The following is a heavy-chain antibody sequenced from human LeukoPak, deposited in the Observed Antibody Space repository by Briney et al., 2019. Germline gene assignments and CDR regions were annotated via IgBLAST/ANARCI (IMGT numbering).Heavy chain of an antibody. CDR2: IYHSGST. Sequence: PSETLSLTCTVSGGSISSGGYYWSWIRQPPGKGLEWIGYIYHSGSTYYNPSLKSRVTISVDTSKNQFSLKLSSVTAADTAVYYCARSSGRDAPFDYWGQGTLVTVSS. CDR1: GGSISSGGYY. J-gene: IGHJ4*02. V-gene: IGHV4-30-2*05. D-gene: IGHD2-2*01. CDR3: ARSSGRDAPFDY.